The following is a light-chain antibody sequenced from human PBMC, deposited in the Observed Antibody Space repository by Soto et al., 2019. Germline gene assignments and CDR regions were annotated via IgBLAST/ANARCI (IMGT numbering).Light chain of an antibody. CDR1: QSVDNY. CDR3: QQRNRWPPVFT. Sequence: EIVLTQSPATLSLSPGERATLSCRSSQSVDNYLAWYQQKAGQAPRLVIYDASKRATGIPARFSGSGSGTDFTLTISSLEPEDFAVYYCQQRNRWPPVFTFGPGTKVDVK. CDR2: DAS. V-gene: IGKV3-11*01. J-gene: IGKJ3*01.